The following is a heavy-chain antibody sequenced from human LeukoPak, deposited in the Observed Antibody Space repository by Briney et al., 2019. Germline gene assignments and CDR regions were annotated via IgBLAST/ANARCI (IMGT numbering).Heavy chain of an antibody. CDR2: IDANNGDT. CDR3: ARDPSSVSLYFFDY. J-gene: IGHJ4*02. D-gene: IGHD4-11*01. V-gene: IGHV1-2*02. CDR1: GYTFRGNY. Sequence: ASVKVSCKASGYTFRGNYIHWLRQAPGQGLEWMGWIDANNGDTKSAQKFQGRVTMSRDTSISTAYMDLSSLSPDDAAVYYCARDPSSVSLYFFDYWGQGTLVTVSS.